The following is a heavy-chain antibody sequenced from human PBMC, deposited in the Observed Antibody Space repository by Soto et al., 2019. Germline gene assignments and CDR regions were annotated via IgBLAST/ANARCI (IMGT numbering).Heavy chain of an antibody. V-gene: IGHV4-30-4*01. Sequence: QVQLQESGPGLVKPSQTLSLTCTVSGGSISSGDYYWSWIRQPPGKGLEWIGYIYYSGSTYYNPSLKSRVTISVDTSKNQFSLKLSSVTAADTAVYYCARDMWQQLGFYYYGMDVWGQGTTVTVSS. J-gene: IGHJ6*02. CDR3: ARDMWQQLGFYYYGMDV. CDR1: GGSISSGDYY. CDR2: IYYSGST. D-gene: IGHD6-13*01.